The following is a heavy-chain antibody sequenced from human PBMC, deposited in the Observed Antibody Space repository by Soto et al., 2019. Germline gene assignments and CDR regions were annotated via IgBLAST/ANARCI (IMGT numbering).Heavy chain of an antibody. CDR2: IKSKTDGGTT. V-gene: IGHV3-15*01. CDR1: GFTFSNAW. J-gene: IGHJ5*02. CDR3: TTTPYVLYDFWSGYPPTNWFDP. Sequence: EVQLVESGGGLVKPGGSLRLSCAASGFTFSNAWMSWVRQAPGKGLEWVGRIKSKTDGGTTDYAAPVKGRFTISRDDSKNTLYLKMNSLKTEDTAVYYCTTTPYVLYDFWSGYPPTNWFDPWGQGTLVTVSS. D-gene: IGHD3-3*01.